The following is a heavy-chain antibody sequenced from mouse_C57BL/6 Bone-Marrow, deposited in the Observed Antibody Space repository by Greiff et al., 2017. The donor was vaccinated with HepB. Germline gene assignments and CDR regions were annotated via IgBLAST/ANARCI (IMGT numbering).Heavy chain of an antibody. CDR1: GYTFTSYG. Sequence: QVQLKESGAELARPGASVKLSCKASGYTFTSYGISWVKQRTGQGLEWIGEIYPRSGNTYYNEKFKGKATLTADKSSSTAYMELRSLTSEDSAVYFCARTTVGEPVEYFDVWGTGTTVTVSS. CDR3: ARTTVGEPVEYFDV. J-gene: IGHJ1*03. D-gene: IGHD1-1*01. CDR2: IYPRSGNT. V-gene: IGHV1-81*01.